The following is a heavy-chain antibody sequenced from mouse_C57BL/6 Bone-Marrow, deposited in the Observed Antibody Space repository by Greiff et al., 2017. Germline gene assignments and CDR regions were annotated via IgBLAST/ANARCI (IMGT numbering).Heavy chain of an antibody. V-gene: IGHV1-64*01. CDR3: ERCLLPYFDY. J-gene: IGHJ2*01. CDR2: IHPNSGST. Sequence: VQLQQPGAELVKPGASVKLSCKASGYTFTSYWMHWVKQRPGQGLEWIGMIHPNSGSTNYNEKFKSKATLTVAKSSSTAYMQLSSLTSEDSAVYYCERCLLPYFDYWGQGTTLTVSS. CDR1: GYTFTSYW.